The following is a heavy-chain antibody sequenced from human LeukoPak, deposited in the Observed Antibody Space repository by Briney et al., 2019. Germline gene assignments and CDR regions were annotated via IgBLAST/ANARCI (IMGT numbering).Heavy chain of an antibody. CDR3: AKSGSVYYDFWSGYYASPDY. CDR1: GFTFSSYA. V-gene: IGHV3-23*01. Sequence: PGGSLRLSCAASGFTFSSYAMSWVRQAPGKGLEWVSAISGSGGSTYYADSVKGRFTISRDNSKNTLYLQMNSLRAEDTAVYYCAKSGSVYYDFWSGYYASPDYWGQGTLVTVSS. CDR2: ISGSGGST. D-gene: IGHD3-3*01. J-gene: IGHJ4*02.